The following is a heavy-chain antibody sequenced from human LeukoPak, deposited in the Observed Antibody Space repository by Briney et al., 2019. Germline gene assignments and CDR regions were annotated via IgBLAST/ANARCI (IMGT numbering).Heavy chain of an antibody. CDR1: GGSISGYY. CDR2: IFYTGST. CDR3: ARLLRIAVAAKGGYFQH. J-gene: IGHJ1*01. D-gene: IGHD6-19*01. Sequence: SETLSLTCTVSGGSISGYYWSWIGQPPGKGLEWIGHIFYTGSTNYNPSLKSRVSISVDKSKKQFSLNLKSVTPADTAVYYCARLLRIAVAAKGGYFQHWGQGTLVTVSS. V-gene: IGHV4-59*01.